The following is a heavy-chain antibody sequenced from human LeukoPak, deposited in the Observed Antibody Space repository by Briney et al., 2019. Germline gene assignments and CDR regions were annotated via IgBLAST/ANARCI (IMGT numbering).Heavy chain of an antibody. J-gene: IGHJ4*02. CDR3: ARETCSGGSCFQFDF. CDR2: IYYSGST. V-gene: IGHV4-59*01. CDR1: GDSISNYY. Sequence: SETLSLTCTVSGDSISNYYWSWIRQSPGKGLEWIGYIYYSGSTNYNPSLKSRVTISVDTSKNQFSLKLSSVTAADTAVYYCARETCSGGSCFQFDFWGQGTVVTVSS. D-gene: IGHD2-15*01.